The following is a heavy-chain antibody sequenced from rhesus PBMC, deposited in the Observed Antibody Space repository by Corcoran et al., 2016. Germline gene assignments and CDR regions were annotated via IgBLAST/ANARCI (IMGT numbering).Heavy chain of an antibody. CDR1: GFTFSSFD. V-gene: IGHV3S5*01. CDR3: AKWGTGVIIDY. J-gene: IGHJ4*01. D-gene: IGHD3-22*01. Sequence: EAQLVETGGGLVQPGGCLRLSWAASGFTFSSFDRQGVRQAPRQGLEWISAINSGGGSTYYADSVKGRFTISRDNSKNTLSLQMNSLRAEDTAVYYCAKWGTGVIIDYWGQGVLVTVSS. CDR2: INSGGGST.